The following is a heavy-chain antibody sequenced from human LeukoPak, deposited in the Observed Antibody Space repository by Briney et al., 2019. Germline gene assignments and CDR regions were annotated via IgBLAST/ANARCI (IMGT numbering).Heavy chain of an antibody. CDR2: MNPNSGNT. CDR1: GYTFTSYG. Sequence: ASVKVSCKASGYTFTSYGISWVRQATGQGLEWMGWMNPNSGNTGYAQKFQGRVTMTRNTSISTAYMELSSLRSEDTAVYYCARVYYDSSGYYYHFDYWGQGTLVTVSS. D-gene: IGHD3-22*01. CDR3: ARVYYDSSGYYYHFDY. V-gene: IGHV1-8*02. J-gene: IGHJ4*02.